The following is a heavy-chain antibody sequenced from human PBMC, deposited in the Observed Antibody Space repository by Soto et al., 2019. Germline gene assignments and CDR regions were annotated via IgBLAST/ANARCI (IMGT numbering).Heavy chain of an antibody. CDR1: GFIFTTSD. CDR3: AKGGGGDHGY. V-gene: IGHV3-23*04. Sequence: QLVESEGGLVQPGGSLRLSCEASGFIFTTSDMSWVRQAPGKGLEWVSSITTTGDTTHYADSVRGRFTISRDNARNRVYLKMNSLRGDDTAVYYCAKGGGGDHGYWGQGTLVAVSS. CDR2: ITTTGDTT. D-gene: IGHD2-21*02. J-gene: IGHJ4*02.